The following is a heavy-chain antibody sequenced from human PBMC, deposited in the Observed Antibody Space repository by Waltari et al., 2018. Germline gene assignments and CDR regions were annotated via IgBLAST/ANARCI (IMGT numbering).Heavy chain of an antibody. CDR3: ARDSSGSSGGNFDY. Sequence: QVQLQESGPGLVKPSETLSLTCTASGYSISSGYYWGWLRQPPGKGLEWIGSIYHSGSTYYNPSLKSRVTISVDTSKNQFSLKLSSVTAADTAVYYCARDSSGSSGGNFDYWGQGTLVTVSS. J-gene: IGHJ4*02. D-gene: IGHD6-6*01. V-gene: IGHV4-38-2*02. CDR2: IYHSGST. CDR1: GYSISSGYY.